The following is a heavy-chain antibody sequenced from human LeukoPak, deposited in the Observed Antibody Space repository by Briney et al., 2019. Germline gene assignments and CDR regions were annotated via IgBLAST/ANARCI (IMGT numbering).Heavy chain of an antibody. V-gene: IGHV4-34*01. Sequence: PSETLSLTCAVFGGSFSGYYWSWIRQPPGKGLEWIGEIHHSGSTNCNPSLKSRVTISVATSKNQFSLKLTSVTAADTAVYFCAREGPGRFGAPGPNVYSIDYWGQGALVTVSS. CDR3: AREGPGRFGAPGPNVYSIDY. D-gene: IGHD3-10*01. J-gene: IGHJ4*02. CDR2: IHHSGST. CDR1: GGSFSGYY.